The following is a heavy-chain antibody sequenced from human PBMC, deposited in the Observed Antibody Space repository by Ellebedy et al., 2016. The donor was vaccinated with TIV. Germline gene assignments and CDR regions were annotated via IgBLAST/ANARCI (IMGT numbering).Heavy chain of an antibody. J-gene: IGHJ4*02. V-gene: IGHV3-30*18. CDR1: GSDFSRYG. CDR2: MSYDGRTQ. Sequence: AGSLRLSXEASGSDFSRYGMHWVRQAPGKGLEWVAAMSYDGRTQYYSDSVKGRFTISRDNSRNTLYLQMNSLRADDTALYYCAKGSSAFAGFDYWGQGTLVSVSS. CDR3: AKGSSAFAGFDY. D-gene: IGHD3-10*01.